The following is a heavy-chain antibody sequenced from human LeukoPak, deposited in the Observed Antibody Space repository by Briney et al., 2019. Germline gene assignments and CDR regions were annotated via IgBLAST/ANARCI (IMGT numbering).Heavy chain of an antibody. J-gene: IGHJ4*02. CDR2: IYYSGST. Sequence: SETLSLTCAVYGGSFRGYYWGWIRQPPGKGLEWIGYIYYSGSTNYNPSLKSRVTISVDTSKNQFSLKLSSVTAADTAVYYCARGGGKWELLFDYWGQGTLVTVSS. CDR1: GGSFRGYY. D-gene: IGHD1-26*01. V-gene: IGHV4-59*01. CDR3: ARGGGKWELLFDY.